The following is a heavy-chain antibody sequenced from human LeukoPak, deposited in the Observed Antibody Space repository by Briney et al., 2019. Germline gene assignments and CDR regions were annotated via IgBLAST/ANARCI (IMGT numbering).Heavy chain of an antibody. D-gene: IGHD3-22*01. CDR1: GGSISSYY. Sequence: SETLSLTCTVSGGSISSYYWSWIRQPPGKGLEWIGYIYYSGSTNYNPSLKSRVTISVDTSKNQFSLKLSSVTAADTAVYYCARGEGYYDSSGYGVGYFDYWGQGTLVTVSS. CDR2: IYYSGST. J-gene: IGHJ4*02. V-gene: IGHV4-59*08. CDR3: ARGEGYYDSSGYGVGYFDY.